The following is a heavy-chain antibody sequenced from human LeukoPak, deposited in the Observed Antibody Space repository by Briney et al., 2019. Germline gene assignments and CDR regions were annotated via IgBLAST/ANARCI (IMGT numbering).Heavy chain of an antibody. CDR1: GFTFTNAW. CDR2: IKSKADGRTT. J-gene: IGHJ4*02. Sequence: GGSLRLSCAASGFTFTNAWMSWVRQPPGKGLEWIGRIKSKADGRTTDYAADVKGRFTISRDDSENTLYLQMNSLKTEDTAVYYFTTVGNTGSHGMEFDCWGQGTLVTVSS. D-gene: IGHD1-26*01. CDR3: TTVGNTGSHGMEFDC. V-gene: IGHV3-15*01.